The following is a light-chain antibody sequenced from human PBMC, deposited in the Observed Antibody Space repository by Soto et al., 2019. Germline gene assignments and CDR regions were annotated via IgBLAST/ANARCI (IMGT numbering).Light chain of an antibody. V-gene: IGLV2-14*03. Sequence: QSVLTQPASVSGSPAQSITISCTGTSSDVGAYNYVAWYQHHPGKAPKLMIYDVSNRPSGVSNRFSASKSGNTASLTISGLQAEDEADYYCSSYTSSRTRVFGGGTKVTVL. CDR2: DVS. J-gene: IGLJ3*02. CDR3: SSYTSSRTRV. CDR1: SSDVGAYNY.